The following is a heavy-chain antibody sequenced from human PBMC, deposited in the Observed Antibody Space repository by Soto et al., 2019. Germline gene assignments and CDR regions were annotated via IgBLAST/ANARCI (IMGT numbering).Heavy chain of an antibody. CDR3: ARARGFSGYGELNYFDS. CDR1: GFTVNSTY. V-gene: IGHV3-66*01. J-gene: IGHJ4*02. CDR2: IYNGGNT. D-gene: IGHD5-12*01. Sequence: GGSLRLSCVASGFTVNSTYMTWVRQAPGKGLEWVSLIYNGGNTYDADFVKGRFTISRDNSKNTVYLQMNSLRVVDTAVYYCARARGFSGYGELNYFDSWGQGTLVTVSS.